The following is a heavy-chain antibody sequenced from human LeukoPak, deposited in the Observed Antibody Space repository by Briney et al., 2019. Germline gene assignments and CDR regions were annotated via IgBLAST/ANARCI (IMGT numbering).Heavy chain of an antibody. CDR2: FDPEDGET. J-gene: IGHJ3*02. V-gene: IGHV1-24*01. D-gene: IGHD1-26*01. Sequence: ASVKVSCKVSGYTLTELSMHWVRQAPGKGLEWMGGFDPEDGETIYAQKFQGRVTMTRDMSTSTVYMELSSLRSEDTAVYYCARVTSLVGATRTGAFDIWGQGTMVTVSS. CDR3: ARVTSLVGATRTGAFDI. CDR1: GYTLTELS.